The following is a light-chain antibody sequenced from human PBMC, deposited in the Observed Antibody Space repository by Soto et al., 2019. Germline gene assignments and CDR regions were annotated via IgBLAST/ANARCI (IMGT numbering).Light chain of an antibody. J-gene: IGKJ1*01. CDR3: QQYGSSPPWT. Sequence: AIQMTQSPSSLSASVGDRVTITCRASQGIRNDLGWYQQKPGKAPKLLIYAASSLQSGVPSRFSGSGSGTDFTLTISSLQPEDFAVYYCQQYGSSPPWTVGQGTKVDI. CDR2: AAS. V-gene: IGKV1-6*01. CDR1: QGIRND.